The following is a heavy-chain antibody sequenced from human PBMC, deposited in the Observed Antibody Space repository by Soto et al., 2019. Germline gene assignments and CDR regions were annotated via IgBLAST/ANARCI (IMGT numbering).Heavy chain of an antibody. V-gene: IGHV1-69*01. CDR3: SWGQRIAARPGYYYYGMDV. J-gene: IGHJ6*02. CDR2: IIPIFGTA. Sequence: QVQLVQSGAEVKKPGSSVKVSCKASGGTFSSYAISWVRQAPGQGLEWMGGIIPIFGTANYAQKFQGRVTITADEYTSTAYMELRSLRSEDKAVYYCSWGQRIAARPGYYYYGMDVWGQGTTVTVSS. CDR1: GGTFSSYA. D-gene: IGHD6-6*01.